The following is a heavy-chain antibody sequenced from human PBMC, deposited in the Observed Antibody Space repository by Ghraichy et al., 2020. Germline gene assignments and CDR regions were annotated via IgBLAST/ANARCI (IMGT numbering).Heavy chain of an antibody. Sequence: SETLSLTCTPSYGSVSGGTYYWSWIRQSPGGRLEWIGYIFSTGRTNYNPSLESRVTISLDTTENHMSLTLTSVTAADTAVYFCARSVATRRPFDYWGQGTLVTVSS. CDR3: ARSVATRRPFDY. CDR1: YGSVSGGTYY. V-gene: IGHV4-61*03. CDR2: IFSTGRT. D-gene: IGHD2-15*01. J-gene: IGHJ4*02.